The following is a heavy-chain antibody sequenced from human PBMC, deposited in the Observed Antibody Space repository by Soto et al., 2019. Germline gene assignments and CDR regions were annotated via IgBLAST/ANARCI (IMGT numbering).Heavy chain of an antibody. D-gene: IGHD2-15*01. CDR2: IWFDGSNK. CDR3: ARGQLPAATTYFDF. V-gene: IGHV3-33*01. Sequence: QVHLVESGGGVVQLGGSLRLSCAASGFTFSSYVIHWVRQAPGKGLEWVAIIWFDGSNKYYADSVKGRFSISRDNSKNTLFLQMDSLRAEDTAVYYCARGQLPAATTYFDFWGQGTLVIVSS. CDR1: GFTFSSYV. J-gene: IGHJ4*02.